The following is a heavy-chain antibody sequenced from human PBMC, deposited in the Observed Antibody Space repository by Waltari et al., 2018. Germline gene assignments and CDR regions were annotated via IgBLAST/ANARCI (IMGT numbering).Heavy chain of an antibody. Sequence: QVQLQESGPGLVKPSGTLSLTCTVSGDSISNNFFWSCVRQSPGKGMEWIGQVHESGRSNYNPSLESRVTGSIDTSKNQFSLRVTSVTAADTAIYYCASDRGRGLYLDSWGQGTLVTVSP. J-gene: IGHJ4*02. D-gene: IGHD2-15*01. CDR2: VHESGRS. CDR1: GDSISNNFF. V-gene: IGHV4-4*02. CDR3: ASDRGRGLYLDS.